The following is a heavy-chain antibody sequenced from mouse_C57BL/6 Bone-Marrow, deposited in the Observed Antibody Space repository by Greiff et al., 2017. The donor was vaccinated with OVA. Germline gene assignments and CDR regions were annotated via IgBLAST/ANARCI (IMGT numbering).Heavy chain of an antibody. CDR1: GYTFTSYW. Sequence: QVQLQQPGAELVKPGASVKVSCKASGYTFTSYWMHWVKQRPGQGLEWIGRIHPSDSDTNYNQKFKGKATLTVDKSSSTAYMQLSSLKSEDSAVYYCATEEGYYGRSHWYFDVWGTGTTVTVSS. CDR2: IHPSDSDT. J-gene: IGHJ1*03. D-gene: IGHD1-1*01. CDR3: ATEEGYYGRSHWYFDV. V-gene: IGHV1-74*01.